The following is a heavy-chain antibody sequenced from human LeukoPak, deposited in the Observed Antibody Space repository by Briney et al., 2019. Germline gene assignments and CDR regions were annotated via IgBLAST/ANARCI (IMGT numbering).Heavy chain of an antibody. V-gene: IGHV3-30*04. CDR1: GFTFSSYA. D-gene: IGHD2-15*01. CDR2: ISYDGSNK. J-gene: IGHJ4*02. Sequence: GGSLRLSCAASGFTFSSYAMHWVRQAPGKGREWVAVISYDGSNKYYADSVKGRFTISRDNSKNTLYLQMNSLRGEDTAIYYCARDATLIPGTVYFDYWGQGALVTVSS. CDR3: ARDATLIPGTVYFDY.